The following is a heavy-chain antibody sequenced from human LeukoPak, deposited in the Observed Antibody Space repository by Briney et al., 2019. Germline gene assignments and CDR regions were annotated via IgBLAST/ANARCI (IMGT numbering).Heavy chain of an antibody. Sequence: GASVKVSCKASGYTFTGYYMHWVRQAPGQGLEWMGRINPNSGGTNYAQKFQGRVTTTRDTSISTAYMELSRLRSDDTAVYYCARDRRTTYYYDSSPSSGYWGQGTLVTVSS. CDR3: ARDRRTTYYYDSSPSSGY. J-gene: IGHJ4*02. V-gene: IGHV1-2*06. D-gene: IGHD3-22*01. CDR2: INPNSGGT. CDR1: GYTFTGYY.